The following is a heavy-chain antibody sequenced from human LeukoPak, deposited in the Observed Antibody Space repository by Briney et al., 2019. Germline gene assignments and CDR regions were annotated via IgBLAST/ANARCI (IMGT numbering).Heavy chain of an antibody. CDR3: ARQISGNKDY. D-gene: IGHD1/OR15-1a*01. CDR1: GVPISGYY. V-gene: IGHV4-59*08. Sequence: AETLSLTCSVSGVPISGYYWIWIRQSPGKGLQYIGSIFYRDSFSYGGTTFYNPSLQSRLTISVDKSNNAFSLKLSSVTAADTAVYFCARQISGNKDYWGQGSLVTVSS. J-gene: IGHJ4*02. CDR2: IFYRDSFSYGGTT.